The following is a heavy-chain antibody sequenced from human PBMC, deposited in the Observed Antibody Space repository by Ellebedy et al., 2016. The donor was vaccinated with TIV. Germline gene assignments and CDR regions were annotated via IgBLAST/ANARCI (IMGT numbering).Heavy chain of an antibody. D-gene: IGHD3-10*01. V-gene: IGHV4-39*01. CDR2: IYHSGST. J-gene: IGHJ4*02. CDR1: GGSISSSSYY. CDR3: ARRGTYYYGSGSSGDY. Sequence: MPSETLSLTCAVSGGSISSSSYYWGWIRQPPGKGLEWIGSIYHSGSTFYNPSLKRRVTISVDTSKNEFSLKLNSVNAADTAVYYCARRGTYYYGSGSSGDYWGQGTLVTVSS.